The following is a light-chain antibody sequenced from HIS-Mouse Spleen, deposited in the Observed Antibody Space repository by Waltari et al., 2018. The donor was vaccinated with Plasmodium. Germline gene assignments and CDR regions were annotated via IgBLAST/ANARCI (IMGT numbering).Light chain of an antibody. J-gene: IGKJ2*01. CDR3: QQANSFPPYT. CDR1: QGISRW. Sequence: DIQLTQSPSSVSASVGDRVTIPCRASQGISRWLAWYQQKPGKAPKLLIYAASSLQSGVPSRFSGSGSGTDFTLTISSLQPEDFATYYCQQANSFPPYTFGQGTKLEIK. CDR2: AAS. V-gene: IGKV1-12*01.